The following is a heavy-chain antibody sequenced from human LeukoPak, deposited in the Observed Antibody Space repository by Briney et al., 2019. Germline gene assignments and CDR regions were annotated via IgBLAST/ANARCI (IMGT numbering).Heavy chain of an antibody. CDR1: GGSISSYY. V-gene: IGHV4-59*12. J-gene: IGHJ3*02. CDR3: AREPLGYSSSWYEGGDAFDI. CDR2: IYYSGST. D-gene: IGHD6-13*01. Sequence: SETLSLTCTVSGGSISSYYWSWIRQPPGKGLEWIGYIYYSGSTNYNPSLKSRVTISVDTSKNQFSLKLSSVTAADTAVYYCAREPLGYSSSWYEGGDAFDIWGQGTMVTVSS.